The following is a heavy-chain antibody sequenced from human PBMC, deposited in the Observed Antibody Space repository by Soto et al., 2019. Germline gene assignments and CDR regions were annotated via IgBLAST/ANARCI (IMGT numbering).Heavy chain of an antibody. CDR1: GFPFSGSA. V-gene: IGHV3-73*01. Sequence: PGGSLRLSCAASGFPFSGSAMHWVRQASGKGLEWVGRIRSKANSDATVYAASVKGRFTISRDDSKNTAYLQMNSLKTEDTAVYYCTTPSINYDILTDYFNYWGQGSLVTVSS. CDR3: TTPSINYDILTDYFNY. D-gene: IGHD3-9*01. J-gene: IGHJ4*02. CDR2: IRSKANSDAT.